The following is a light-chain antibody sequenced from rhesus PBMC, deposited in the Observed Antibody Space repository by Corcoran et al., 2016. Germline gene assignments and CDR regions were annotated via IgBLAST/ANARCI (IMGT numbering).Light chain of an antibody. V-gene: IGKV1-74*01. CDR3: QHGYGTPRT. CDR1: ENVNNY. Sequence: DIQMTQSPSSLSASVGDRVTITCRASENVNNYLNWYQQKPGNAPKLLIYKASTLQSGVPSRLSGNGSWTDYTFPISSLQPADVATYYCQHGYGTPRTFGQGTKVEIK. CDR2: KAS. J-gene: IGKJ1*01.